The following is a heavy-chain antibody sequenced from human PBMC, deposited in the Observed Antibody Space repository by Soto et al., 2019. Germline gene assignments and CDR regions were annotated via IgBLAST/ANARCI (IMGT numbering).Heavy chain of an antibody. J-gene: IGHJ2*01. CDR2: IYPGDSDT. V-gene: IGHV5-51*01. CDR1: GYSFTSYW. CDR3: ARSSGMKQLPFEV. D-gene: IGHD6-6*01. Sequence: GESLKISCKGSGYSFTSYWIGWVRQMPGKGLEWMGIIYPGDSDTRYSPSFQGQVTISADKSISTAYLQWSSPKASDTAMYYCARSSGMKQLPFEVWGRGTLVTVSS.